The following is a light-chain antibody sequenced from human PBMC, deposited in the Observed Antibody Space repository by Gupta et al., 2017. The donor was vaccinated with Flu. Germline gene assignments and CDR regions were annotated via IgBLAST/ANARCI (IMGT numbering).Light chain of an antibody. Sequence: PSSVSASVGDTITITCRASHHINYWLSWYQQRPGKAPTLLIYAASSLESGVPSRFSGSGYGTDFTLTISSLQPEDFAIYYCQQADSFPYTFGQGTRL. CDR1: HHINYW. J-gene: IGKJ2*01. CDR3: QQADSFPYT. CDR2: AAS. V-gene: IGKV1-12*01.